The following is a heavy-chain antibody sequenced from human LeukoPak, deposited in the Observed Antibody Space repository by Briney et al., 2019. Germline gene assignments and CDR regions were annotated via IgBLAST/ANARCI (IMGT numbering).Heavy chain of an antibody. CDR2: ISAYNGNT. J-gene: IGHJ3*02. D-gene: IGHD3-9*01. Sequence: GASVKVSCKASGYTFTSYGISWVRQAPGQGLEWMGWISAYNGNTNYAQKLQGRVTMTIDTSTSTAYMELRSLRSDDTAVYYCARVLRYFDWPDAFDIWGQGTMVTVSS. V-gene: IGHV1-18*01. CDR1: GYTFTSYG. CDR3: ARVLRYFDWPDAFDI.